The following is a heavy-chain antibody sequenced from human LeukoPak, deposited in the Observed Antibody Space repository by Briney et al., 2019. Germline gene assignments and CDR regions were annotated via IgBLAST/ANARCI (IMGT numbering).Heavy chain of an antibody. CDR3: ARDAEYCSGGSCYGGSYLFDY. CDR1: GFTFSSCS. J-gene: IGHJ4*02. Sequence: GGSLRLSCAASGFTFSSCSMNWVRQAPEKGLERVSYISSSSSTIYYADSVKGRFTISRDNAKNSLYLQMNSLRDEDTAVYYCARDAEYCSGGSCYGGSYLFDYWGQGTLVTVSS. V-gene: IGHV3-48*02. CDR2: ISSSSSTI. D-gene: IGHD2-15*01.